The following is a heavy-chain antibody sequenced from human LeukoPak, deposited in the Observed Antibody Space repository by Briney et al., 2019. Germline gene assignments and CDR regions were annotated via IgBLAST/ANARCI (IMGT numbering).Heavy chain of an antibody. CDR1: GFTFRSYG. J-gene: IGHJ4*02. CDR3: AREGASNFDY. V-gene: IGHV3-30*02. Sequence: GGSLRLSCLASGFTFRSYGMHWVRQAPGKGLEWVAFIPYDGTNKYYADSVKGRFTISRDNSKNTLYLQMNSLRAEDTAVYYCAREGASNFDYWGQGTLVTVSS. CDR2: IPYDGTNK.